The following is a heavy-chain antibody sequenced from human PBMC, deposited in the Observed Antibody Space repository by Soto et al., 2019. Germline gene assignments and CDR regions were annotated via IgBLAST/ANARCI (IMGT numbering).Heavy chain of an antibody. CDR1: AFTFSNSA. D-gene: IGHD1-26*01. CDR2: IDAGNANT. V-gene: IGHV1-3*01. J-gene: IGHJ4*02. Sequence: GASVKVSWKTSAFTFSNSAVHCVRQARGHRLEWMGWIDAGNANTKYAQMLQGRVTISRDTSASTAYMELSRLRSEDTVVYYCARGASPLIDYWGQGTLVTVSS. CDR3: ARGASPLIDY.